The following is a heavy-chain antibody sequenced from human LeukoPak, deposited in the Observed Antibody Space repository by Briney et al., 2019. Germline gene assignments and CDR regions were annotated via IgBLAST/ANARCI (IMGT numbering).Heavy chain of an antibody. CDR3: ARVLIHDYYYYYYMDV. Sequence: GGSLRLSCAASGLTVSSNCMSWVRQAPGKGLEWVSFIYSGGNTYYADSVKGRFTISRDNAKNSLYLQMNSLRAEDTALYYCARVLIHDYYYYYYMDVWGKGTTVTVSS. CDR2: IYSGGNT. CDR1: GLTVSSNC. J-gene: IGHJ6*03. V-gene: IGHV3-53*01.